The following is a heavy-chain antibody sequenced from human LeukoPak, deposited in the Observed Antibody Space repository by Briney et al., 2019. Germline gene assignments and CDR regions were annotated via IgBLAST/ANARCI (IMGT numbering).Heavy chain of an antibody. CDR2: MKHDGSEK. CDR1: GFTFSDYW. V-gene: IGHV3-7*01. CDR3: AREGESSGYYSDY. D-gene: IGHD3-22*01. J-gene: IGHJ4*02. Sequence: PGGSLRLSCAASGFTFSDYWMSWVRQAPGKGLEWVANMKHDGSEKYYVDSVKGRSTISRDNAKNSLFLQMNSLRAEDTALYYCAREGESSGYYSDYWGQGTLVTVSS.